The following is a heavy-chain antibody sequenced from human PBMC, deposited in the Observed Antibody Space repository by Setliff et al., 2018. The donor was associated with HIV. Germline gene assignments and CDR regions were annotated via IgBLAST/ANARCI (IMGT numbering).Heavy chain of an antibody. CDR2: INPNSGGT. CDR1: GYTFTGYY. Sequence: ASVKVSCKASGYTFTGYYMHWVRQAPGQGLEWMGWINPNSGGTNYAQKFQGRVTMTIDTSTSTVYMGLRSLRSDDTAVYYCGRVPYRSAWFSGGHNPFDVWGQGTMVTVSS. V-gene: IGHV1-2*02. CDR3: GRVPYRSAWFSGGHNPFDV. D-gene: IGHD6-19*01. J-gene: IGHJ3*01.